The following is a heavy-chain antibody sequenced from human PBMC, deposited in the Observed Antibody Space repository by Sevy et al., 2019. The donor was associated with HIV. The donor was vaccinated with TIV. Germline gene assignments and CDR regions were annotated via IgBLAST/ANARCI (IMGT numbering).Heavy chain of an antibody. CDR3: ARSAYYYDSTRYGPLDL. D-gene: IGHD3-22*01. Sequence: GGSLRLSCAASGFTFSDHAMSWVRQTPGRGLEWVSCINWKADNTGYADSLKGRFTISRDNAKNSLYLQIHSLRAEDTALYYCARSAYYYDSTRYGPLDLWGQGTMVTVSS. J-gene: IGHJ3*01. V-gene: IGHV3-20*04. CDR2: INWKADNT. CDR1: GFTFSDHA.